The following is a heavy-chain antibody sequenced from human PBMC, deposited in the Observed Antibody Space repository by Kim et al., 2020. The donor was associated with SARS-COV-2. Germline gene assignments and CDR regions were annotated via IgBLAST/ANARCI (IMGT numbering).Heavy chain of an antibody. Sequence: SVKGRFTISRDNSKNTLYLQMNSLRAEDTAVYYCARDVQSIAAAGGWFDPWGQGTLVTVSS. J-gene: IGHJ5*02. V-gene: IGHV3-30*01. D-gene: IGHD6-13*01. CDR3: ARDVQSIAAAGGWFDP.